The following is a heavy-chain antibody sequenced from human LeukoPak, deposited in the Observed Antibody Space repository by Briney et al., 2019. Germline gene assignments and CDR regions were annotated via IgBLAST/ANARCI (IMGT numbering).Heavy chain of an antibody. CDR1: GFTFSSYS. V-gene: IGHV3-21*01. J-gene: IGHJ6*02. D-gene: IGHD4-17*01. CDR2: ISSSSSYI. Sequence: PGGSLRLSCEASGFTFSSYSMNWVRQAPGKGLEWVSSISSSSSYIYYADSVKGRFTISRDNAKNSLYLQMNSLRAEDTAVYYCARADGDSSYGMDVWGQGTTVTVSS. CDR3: ARADGDSSYGMDV.